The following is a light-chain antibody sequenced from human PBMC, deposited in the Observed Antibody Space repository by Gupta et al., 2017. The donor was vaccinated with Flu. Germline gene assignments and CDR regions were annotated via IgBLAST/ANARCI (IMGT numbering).Light chain of an antibody. CDR1: SSDVCGYNY. CDR2: EVS. CDR3: SSYTSSSTHG. J-gene: IGLJ1*01. V-gene: IGLV2-14*01. Sequence: QSALTQPASVSGSPGQSITIPCTGTSSDVCGYNYVSWYQQHPGKAPKIMIYEVSNRPSGVSNRFSGSKAGNPASLTNSGLQAEDEADYYCSSYTSSSTHGFGTRTKVTGL.